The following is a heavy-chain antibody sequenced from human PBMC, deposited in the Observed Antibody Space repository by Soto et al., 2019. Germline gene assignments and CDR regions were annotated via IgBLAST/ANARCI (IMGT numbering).Heavy chain of an antibody. CDR2: IYPGDSDT. D-gene: IGHD1-26*01. V-gene: IGHV5-51*01. CDR1: EYNFPNYW. J-gene: IGHJ6*02. Sequence: ESLKHSVHSLEYNFPNYWIGWVLQMPGKGLEWMGIIYPGDSDTRYSPSFQGQVTISADKSISTAYLQWRSLKASDTAVYYCAKVGSSPIHYGMDVWGQGTTVTVSS. CDR3: AKVGSSPIHYGMDV.